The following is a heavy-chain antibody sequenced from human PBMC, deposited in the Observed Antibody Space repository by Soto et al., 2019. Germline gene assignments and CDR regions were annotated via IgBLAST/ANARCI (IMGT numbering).Heavy chain of an antibody. CDR2: IYYSGST. Sequence: SETLSLTCTVSAGSISSGDYYCSWIRQPPGKGLEWIGYIYYSGSTYYNPSLKSRVTISVDTSKNKFCLKLSSVTAAATAVYCCAADYYGAGAGWAYYYYGMDVWGQGTTVTVSS. J-gene: IGHJ6*02. V-gene: IGHV4-30-4*01. D-gene: IGHD3-10*01. CDR1: AGSISSGDYY. CDR3: AADYYGAGAGWAYYYYGMDV.